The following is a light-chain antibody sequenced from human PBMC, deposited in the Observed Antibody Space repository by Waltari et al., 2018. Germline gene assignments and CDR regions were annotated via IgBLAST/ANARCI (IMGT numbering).Light chain of an antibody. CDR2: KAS. CDR3: QHYDSYSAT. J-gene: IGKJ4*02. V-gene: IGKV1-5*03. Sequence: DIQMTQSPSTLSASVGDRVTITCRASQRITRWLAWYQQKAGKAPKLLIYKASILESGVPSRFSGGGSGTEFTLTISSLQPDDFATYYCQHYDSYSATFGRATKVEIK. CDR1: QRITRW.